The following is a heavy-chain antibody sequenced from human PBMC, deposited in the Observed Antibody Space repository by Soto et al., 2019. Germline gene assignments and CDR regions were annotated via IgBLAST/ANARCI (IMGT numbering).Heavy chain of an antibody. V-gene: IGHV3-30-3*01. D-gene: IGHD3-22*01. CDR2: ISYDGSNK. Sequence: PGGSLRLSCAASGFTFSSYAMHWVRQAPGKGLEWVAVISYDGSNKYYADSVKGRFTTSRDNSKNTLYLQMNSLRAEDTAVYYCARASDYYDSSGYYYPEYFQHWGQGTLVTVSS. CDR3: ARASDYYDSSGYYYPEYFQH. J-gene: IGHJ1*01. CDR1: GFTFSSYA.